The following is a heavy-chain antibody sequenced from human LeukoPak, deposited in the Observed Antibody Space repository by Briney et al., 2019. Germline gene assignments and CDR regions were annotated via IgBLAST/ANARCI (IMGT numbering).Heavy chain of an antibody. D-gene: IGHD1-26*01. Sequence: GGSLRLSCAASGFTFSSYWMSWVRQAPGKGLEWVANIKQDGSEKYYVDSVKGRFTISRDNAKNSLYLQMNSLRAEDTAVYYCARGLVGATWYYYYYYMDVWGKGTTVTVSS. J-gene: IGHJ6*03. CDR1: GFTFSSYW. V-gene: IGHV3-7*01. CDR3: ARGLVGATWYYYYYYMDV. CDR2: IKQDGSEK.